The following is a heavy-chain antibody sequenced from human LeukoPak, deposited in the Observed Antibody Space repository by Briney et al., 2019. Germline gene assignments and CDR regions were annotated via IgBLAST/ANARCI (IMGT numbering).Heavy chain of an antibody. CDR3: ARLNVDTAMVYDAFDI. J-gene: IGHJ3*02. CDR2: IYYSGST. CDR1: GGSISTYY. D-gene: IGHD5-18*01. V-gene: IGHV4-39*01. Sequence: PSETLSLTCTLSGGSISTYYWGWIRQPPGKGLEWTGSIYYSGSTYYNPSLKSRVTISVGTSKNQFSLKLSSVTAAGTAVYYCARLNVDTAMVYDAFDIWGQGTMVTVSS.